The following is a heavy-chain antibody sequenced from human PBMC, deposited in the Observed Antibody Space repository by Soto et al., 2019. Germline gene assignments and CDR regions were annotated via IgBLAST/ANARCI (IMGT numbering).Heavy chain of an antibody. Sequence: PSETLSLTCTVSGGSISSGGYYWSWIRQHPGKGLEWIGYIYYSGSTYYNPSLKSRVTISVDTSKNQFSLKLSSVTAADTAVYYCARVRWFGELLSGWFDPWGQGTLVTSPQ. CDR3: ARVRWFGELLSGWFDP. CDR2: IYYSGST. V-gene: IGHV4-31*03. D-gene: IGHD3-10*01. J-gene: IGHJ5*02. CDR1: GGSISSGGYY.